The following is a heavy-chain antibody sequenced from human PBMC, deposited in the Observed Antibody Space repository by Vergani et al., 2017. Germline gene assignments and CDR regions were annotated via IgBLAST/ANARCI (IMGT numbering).Heavy chain of an antibody. J-gene: IGHJ6*02. CDR3: ARVFRAYYYGMDV. CDR2: IWYDGINK. Sequence: QVQLVESGGGVVQPGRSLRLSCAASGFTFSSYGMHWVRQAPGKGLEWVAVIWYDGINKYYADSVKGRVTISRDNSKTTLYLQMNSLRAEDTAVYYCARVFRAYYYGMDVWGQGTTVTVSS. V-gene: IGHV3-33*01. CDR1: GFTFSSYG.